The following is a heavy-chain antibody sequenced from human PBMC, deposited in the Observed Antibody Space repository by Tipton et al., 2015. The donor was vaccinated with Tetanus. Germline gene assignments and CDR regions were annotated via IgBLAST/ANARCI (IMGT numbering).Heavy chain of an antibody. CDR1: GGSISSYY. V-gene: IGHV4-59*01. Sequence: TLSLTCTVSGGSISSYYWSWIRQPPGKGLEWIGYIYYSGSTNYNPSLKSRVTISVDTSKNQFSLKLSSVTAADTAVYYCARDRPPPPQTYGMDVWGQGTTVTVSS. J-gene: IGHJ6*02. CDR2: IYYSGST. CDR3: ARDRPPPPQTYGMDV.